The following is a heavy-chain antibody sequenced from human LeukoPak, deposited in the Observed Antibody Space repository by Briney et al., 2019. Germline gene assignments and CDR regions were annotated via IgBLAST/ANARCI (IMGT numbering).Heavy chain of an antibody. Sequence: GGSLRLSCAASGFAFGSHWMHWVRQAPGKGLVWVARIESGASNTRYADSVKGRFTISRDNAKNTLYLQMNSLRAEDTAVYFCASGPTGFAWGQGTLVTVSS. CDR3: ASGPTGFA. CDR2: IESGASNT. D-gene: IGHD1-14*01. CDR1: GFAFGSHW. V-gene: IGHV3-74*01. J-gene: IGHJ5*02.